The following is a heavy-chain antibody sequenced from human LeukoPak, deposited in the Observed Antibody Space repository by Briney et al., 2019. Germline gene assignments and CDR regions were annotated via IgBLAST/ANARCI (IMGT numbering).Heavy chain of an antibody. CDR1: GFTFSNAW. Sequence: PGGSLRLSCAASGFTFSNAWMSWVRQAPGKGLEWVGRIKSKTDGETTDYAAPVKGRFTISRDDSKNTLYLQMNSLKTEDTAVYYCARPGKYFDWLQDGMDVWGQGTTVTVSS. CDR2: IKSKTDGETT. V-gene: IGHV3-15*01. D-gene: IGHD3-9*01. CDR3: ARPGKYFDWLQDGMDV. J-gene: IGHJ6*02.